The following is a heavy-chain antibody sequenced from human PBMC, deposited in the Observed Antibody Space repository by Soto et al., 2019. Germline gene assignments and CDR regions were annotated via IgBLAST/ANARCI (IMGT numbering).Heavy chain of an antibody. V-gene: IGHV3-23*01. J-gene: IGHJ4*02. CDR3: ARSYSGDDLPPYLDFDY. CDR2: ISGSGGST. Sequence: EVQLLESGGGLVQPGGSLRLSCAASGFTFSSYAMSWVRQAPGKGLEWVSAISGSGGSTYYADSVKGRFTISRDNSKNTLYLQMNSLRAEDTAVYYCARSYSGDDLPPYLDFDYWGQGTLVTVSS. D-gene: IGHD5-12*01. CDR1: GFTFSSYA.